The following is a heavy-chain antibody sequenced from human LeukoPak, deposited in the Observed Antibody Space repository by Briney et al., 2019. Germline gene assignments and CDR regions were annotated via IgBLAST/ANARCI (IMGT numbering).Heavy chain of an antibody. CDR3: AGGDRNGWYFDY. CDR2: INWNGAST. V-gene: IGHV3-20*04. D-gene: IGHD6-19*01. Sequence: GGSLRLSCAASGFRFDDHGMSWVRQVPGKGLEWVSGINWNGASTGYGDSVKGRFTISRDNAKNSLYLQMNSLRAEDTALYYGAGGDRNGWYFDYWGQGILVTVSS. J-gene: IGHJ4*02. CDR1: GFRFDDHG.